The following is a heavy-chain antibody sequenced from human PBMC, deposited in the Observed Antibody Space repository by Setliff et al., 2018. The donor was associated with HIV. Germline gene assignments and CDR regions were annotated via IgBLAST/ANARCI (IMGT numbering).Heavy chain of an antibody. D-gene: IGHD6-13*01. V-gene: IGHV3-9*03. CDR3: AKGRYSSSWYYFDY. Sequence: GGSLRLSCAASGFTFDDYAMHWVRQAPGKGLEWVSGITWNSGSIAYADSVKGRFTISRDNAKNSLYLQMNSLRAEDMAFYYCAKGRYSSSWYYFDYWGQGTLVTVSS. CDR1: GFTFDDYA. CDR2: ITWNSGSI. J-gene: IGHJ4*02.